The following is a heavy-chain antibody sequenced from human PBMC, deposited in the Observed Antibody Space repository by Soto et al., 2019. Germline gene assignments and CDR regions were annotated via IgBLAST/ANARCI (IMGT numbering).Heavy chain of an antibody. CDR2: IYPGDSDT. V-gene: IGHV5-51*01. J-gene: IGHJ4*02. Sequence: GESLKISCKGSGYTFTSYWIGWVRQMPGKGLEWMGIIYPGDSDTKYSPSFQGQVTISADKSISTAYLQWSSLKASDTATYYCARPGYGDLHYFDYWGQGXLVTVYS. CDR1: GYTFTSYW. CDR3: ARPGYGDLHYFDY. D-gene: IGHD4-17*01.